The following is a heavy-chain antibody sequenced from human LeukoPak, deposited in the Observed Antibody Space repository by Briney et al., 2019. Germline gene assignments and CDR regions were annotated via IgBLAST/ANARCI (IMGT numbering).Heavy chain of an antibody. Sequence: PSETLSLTCAVSGYSISSGYCWGWIRQPPGKGLEWIGSIYHSGSTYYNPSLKSRVTISVDTSKNQFSLKLSSVTAADTAVYYCATRYGGYTYYFDYWGQGTLVTVS. J-gene: IGHJ4*02. V-gene: IGHV4-38-2*01. CDR3: ATRYGGYTYYFDY. D-gene: IGHD5-12*01. CDR2: IYHSGST. CDR1: GYSISSGYC.